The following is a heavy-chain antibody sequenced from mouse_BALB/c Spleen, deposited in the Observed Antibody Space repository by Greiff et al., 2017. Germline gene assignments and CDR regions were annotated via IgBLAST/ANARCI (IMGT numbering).Heavy chain of an antibody. CDR2: IWAGGST. J-gene: IGHJ4*01. Sequence: QVQLQQSGPGLVAPSQSLSITCTVSGFSLTSYGVHWVRQPPGKGLEWLGVIWAGGSTNYNSALMSRLSISKDNSKSQVFLKMNSLQTDDTAMYYCARYSPITTVVATRYYAMDYWGQGTSVTVSS. CDR1: GFSLTSYG. V-gene: IGHV2-9*02. D-gene: IGHD1-1*01. CDR3: ARYSPITTVVATRYYAMDY.